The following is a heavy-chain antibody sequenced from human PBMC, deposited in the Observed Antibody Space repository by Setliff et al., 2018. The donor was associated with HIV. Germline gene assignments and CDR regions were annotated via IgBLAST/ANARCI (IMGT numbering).Heavy chain of an antibody. V-gene: IGHV3-7*03. CDR3: VRGKNWLDP. J-gene: IGHJ5*02. CDR1: GFTFSNYW. CDR2: INQDGSEQ. Sequence: PGGSLRLSCAASGFTFSNYWMTWVRQAPGKGLEWVANINQDGSEQNFVDSVTGRFIISRDNAKNSLYVQMNSLRVDDTAVYYCVRGKNWLDPWGQGTLVTVSS.